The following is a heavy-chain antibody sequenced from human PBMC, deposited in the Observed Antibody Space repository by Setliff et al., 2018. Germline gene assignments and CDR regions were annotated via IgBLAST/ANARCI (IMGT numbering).Heavy chain of an antibody. CDR2: IIPIFGTA. CDR1: GGTFSSYA. D-gene: IGHD2-2*02. Sequence: ASVKVSCKASGGTFSSYAISWVRQAPGQGLEWMGGIIPIFGTANYAXXXXXRVTITAXXSTSTACMELSSLRSEDTAVYYCARDSRGLVPAAIEGSYYYYGMDVWGQGTTVTVSS. J-gene: IGHJ6*02. V-gene: IGHV1-69*13. CDR3: ARDSRGLVPAAIEGSYYYYGMDV.